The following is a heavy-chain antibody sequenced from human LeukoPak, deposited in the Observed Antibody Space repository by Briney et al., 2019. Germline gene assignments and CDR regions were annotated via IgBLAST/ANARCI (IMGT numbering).Heavy chain of an antibody. V-gene: IGHV3-33*05. CDR3: AKEVYGSGPYYLNY. D-gene: IGHD3-10*01. CDR1: GFTFSTYG. Sequence: GGSLRLSCAASGFTFSTYGMQWVRQAPGKGLEWVAVIVGDGSKAHCADSVRGRFTISRDNSRSTLYLQMNSLKAEDTAIYYCAKEVYGSGPYYLNYWGQGTLVTVSS. CDR2: IVGDGSKA. J-gene: IGHJ4*02.